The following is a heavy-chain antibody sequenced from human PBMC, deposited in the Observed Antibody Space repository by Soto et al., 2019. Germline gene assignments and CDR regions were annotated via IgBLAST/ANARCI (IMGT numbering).Heavy chain of an antibody. CDR1: GFTFSSYS. CDR2: ISSSSSYI. CDR3: ARDWDRSDFWSGYYTHYGMDV. Sequence: PGGSLRLSCAASGFTFSSYSMNWVRQAPGKGLEWVSSISSSSSYIYYADSVKGRFTISRDNAKNSLYLQMNSLRAEDTAVYYCARDWDRSDFWSGYYTHYGMDVWGQGTTVTVSS. D-gene: IGHD3-3*01. V-gene: IGHV3-21*01. J-gene: IGHJ6*02.